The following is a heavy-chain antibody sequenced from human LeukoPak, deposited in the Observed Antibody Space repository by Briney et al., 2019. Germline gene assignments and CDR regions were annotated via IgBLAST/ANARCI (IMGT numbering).Heavy chain of an antibody. J-gene: IGHJ3*02. D-gene: IGHD3-3*01. CDR2: IYHSGST. V-gene: IGHV4-30-2*01. CDR3: ARGGPNVLRLFRDAFDI. CDR1: GGSISSGGYY. Sequence: SQTLSLTCTVSGGSISSGGYYWSWIRQPPGKGLEWIGYIYHSGSTYYNPSLKSRVTISVDRSKNQFSLKLSSVTAADTAVYYCARGGPNVLRLFRDAFDIWGRGTMVAVSS.